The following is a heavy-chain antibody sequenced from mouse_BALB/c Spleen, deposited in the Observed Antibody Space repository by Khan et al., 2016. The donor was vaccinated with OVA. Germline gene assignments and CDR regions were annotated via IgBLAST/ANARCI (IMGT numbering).Heavy chain of an antibody. J-gene: IGHJ2*01. Sequence: EVQLQESGPGLVKPSQSLSLTCTVTGYSITSGYAWNWIRQFPGNKLEWMGYISYSVVTSNIPSLKSRISITLVTPKNQFILQWSSGTNEDTANYCGRRGNYSRYYFDYRGQGTTLAVSS. V-gene: IGHV3-2*02. CDR2: ISYSVVT. CDR3: RRGNYSRYYFDY. CDR1: GYSITSGYA. D-gene: IGHD1-1*01.